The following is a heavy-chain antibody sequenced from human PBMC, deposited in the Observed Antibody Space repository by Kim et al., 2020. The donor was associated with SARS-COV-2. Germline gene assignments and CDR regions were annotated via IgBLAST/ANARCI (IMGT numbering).Heavy chain of an antibody. J-gene: IGHJ4*02. CDR2: ISYDGSQK. D-gene: IGHD6-13*01. Sequence: GGSLRLSCAASGFTFSDYTLHWVRQSPGKGLEWVTLISYDGSQKHYADSVRGRFSISRDNSESTLYLDLNRLKPEDTAIYYCAKAKSSSWHYFDSWGQGTLVTVPS. CDR1: GFTFSDYT. CDR3: AKAKSSSWHYFDS. V-gene: IGHV3-30-3*01.